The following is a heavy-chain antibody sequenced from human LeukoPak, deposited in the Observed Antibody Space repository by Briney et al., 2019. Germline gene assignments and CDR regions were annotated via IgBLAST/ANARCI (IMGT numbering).Heavy chain of an antibody. CDR2: IRYDGSNK. CDR3: AKSPSSYDYVWGSYRPYNWFDP. V-gene: IGHV3-30*02. CDR1: GFTFSSYG. D-gene: IGHD3-16*02. J-gene: IGHJ5*02. Sequence: GGSLRLSCAASGFTFSSYGMHWVRQAPGKGLEWVAFIRYDGSNKYYADSVKGRFTISRDNSKNTLYLQMNSLRAEDTAVYYCAKSPSSYDYVWGSYRPYNWFDPWGQGTLVTVSS.